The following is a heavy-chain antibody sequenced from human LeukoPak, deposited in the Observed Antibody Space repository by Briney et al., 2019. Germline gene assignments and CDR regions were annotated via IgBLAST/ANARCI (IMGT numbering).Heavy chain of an antibody. CDR3: ARAGVGAGAFDI. V-gene: IGHV1-46*01. CDR1: GYTFTGYY. CDR2: VNPSGGSR. J-gene: IGHJ3*02. D-gene: IGHD1-26*01. Sequence: ASVKVSCKASGYTFTGYYMHWVRQAPGPGLEWMGIVNPSGGSRSYAQKFQGRVTMTRDTSTTTVYMELSSLRSEDTAVYYCARAGVGAGAFDIWGQGTMVTVSS.